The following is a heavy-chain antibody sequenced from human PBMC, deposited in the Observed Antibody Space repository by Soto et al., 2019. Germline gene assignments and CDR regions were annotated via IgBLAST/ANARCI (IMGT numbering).Heavy chain of an antibody. CDR1: GFTFTNYW. Sequence: GGSLRLACAASGFTFTNYWMHWVRQVPGKGLVWVSRIDGVGAGTSYSDSVRGRFTISRDNAENMLYLQMNSLRAEDTDVYYCTKVFEYWGQGPLVTVSS. CDR2: IDGVGAGT. V-gene: IGHV3-74*01. CDR3: TKVFEY. J-gene: IGHJ4*02.